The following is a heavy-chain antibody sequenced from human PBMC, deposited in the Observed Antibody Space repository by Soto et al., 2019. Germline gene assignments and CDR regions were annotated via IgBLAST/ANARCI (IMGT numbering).Heavy chain of an antibody. D-gene: IGHD6-13*01. J-gene: IGHJ5*02. CDR1: GFTFSSYS. CDR2: ISSSSSTI. Sequence: GGSLRLSCAASGFTFSSYSMNWVRQAPGKGLEWVSYISSSSSTIYYADSVKGRFTISRDNAKNSLYLQMNSLRDEDTAVYYCARDRFSSSWNWFDPWGQGTMVTVSS. V-gene: IGHV3-48*02. CDR3: ARDRFSSSWNWFDP.